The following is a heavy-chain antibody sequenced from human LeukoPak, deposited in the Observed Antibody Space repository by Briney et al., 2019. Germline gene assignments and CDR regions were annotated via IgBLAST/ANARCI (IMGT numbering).Heavy chain of an antibody. CDR1: GYTLTELS. J-gene: IGHJ4*02. Sequence: ASMTVSCKVSGYTLTELSMHWVRQAPGKGLEWMGGFDPEDGETIYAQKFQGRVIMTEDTSTDTAYMELSSLRSEDTAIYYCASSRRGYTSGWFFDYWGQGALVTVSS. CDR2: FDPEDGET. D-gene: IGHD6-13*01. V-gene: IGHV1-24*01. CDR3: ASSRRGYTSGWFFDY.